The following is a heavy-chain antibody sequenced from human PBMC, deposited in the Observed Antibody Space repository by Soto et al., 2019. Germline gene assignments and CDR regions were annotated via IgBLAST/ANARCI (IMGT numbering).Heavy chain of an antibody. D-gene: IGHD1-1*01. CDR2: INPNSGDT. CDR1: GCTFIGYY. CDR3: ARVSTGTDY. V-gene: IGHV1-2*02. J-gene: IGHJ4*02. Sequence: ASVKVSCKASGCTFIGYYMHWVRQAPGQGLEWMGWINPNSGDTSYAQKFQGRVTMTRDTSISTAYMELSRLSSDDTAVYYCARVSTGTDYWGQGTLVTVSS.